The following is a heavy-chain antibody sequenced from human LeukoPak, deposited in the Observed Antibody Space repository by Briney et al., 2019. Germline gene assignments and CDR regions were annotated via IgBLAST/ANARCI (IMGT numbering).Heavy chain of an antibody. V-gene: IGHV3-43*02. D-gene: IGHD6-6*01. CDR1: GFIFHLYA. CDR3: ARDDGASSLLDF. Sequence: PGGSLRLSCATSGFIFHLYAIYWVRQAPGKGLEWVSLISWNGNTISYADYVRGRFTISRDNSKHSLYLQMDSLTTEDTAVYYCARDDGASSLLDFWGQGTLVTVSS. CDR2: ISWNGNTI. J-gene: IGHJ4*02.